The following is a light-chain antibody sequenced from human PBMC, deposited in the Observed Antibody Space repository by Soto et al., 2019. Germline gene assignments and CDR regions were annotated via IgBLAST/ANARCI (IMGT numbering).Light chain of an antibody. CDR2: WAS. J-gene: IGKJ1*01. CDR3: QQYYSTPQT. CDR1: RSVFYSSNNKNY. Sequence: DIVITQSPYSLSVSLCERATINCKSIRSVFYSSNNKNYLAWYQQKPGQPPKLLIYWASTRESGVPDRFSGSGSGTDFTLTISSLQAEDVAVYYCQQYYSTPQTFGQGTKVDIK. V-gene: IGKV4-1*01.